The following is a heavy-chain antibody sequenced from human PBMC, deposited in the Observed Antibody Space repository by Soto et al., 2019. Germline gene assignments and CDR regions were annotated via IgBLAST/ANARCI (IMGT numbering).Heavy chain of an antibody. CDR3: ASTGRGTVKGFDI. CDR1: GGTFSSYA. CDR2: IIPIFGTA. D-gene: IGHD3-16*01. V-gene: IGHV1-69*13. Sequence: SVKVSCKASGGTFSSYAISWVRQAPGQGLEWMGGIIPIFGTANYAQKFQGRVTITADESTSTAYMELSSLRSEDTAVYYCASTGRGTVKGFDIWGQGTMVTVSS. J-gene: IGHJ3*02.